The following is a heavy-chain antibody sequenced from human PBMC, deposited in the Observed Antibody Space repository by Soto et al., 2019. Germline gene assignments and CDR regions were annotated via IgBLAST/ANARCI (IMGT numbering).Heavy chain of an antibody. Sequence: QVQLVQSGAEVKKPGSSVKVSCKASGGTFSSYAISWVRQAPGQELEWMGGIIPIVGTANYAQKFQGRVKITADESTSPAYMELSSLRCEDTAVYYCARDNGPSLMVYAHVSWFDPWGQVTLVTLSS. CDR2: IIPIVGTA. J-gene: IGHJ5*02. CDR1: GGTFSSYA. CDR3: ARDNGPSLMVYAHVSWFDP. V-gene: IGHV1-69*12. D-gene: IGHD2-8*01.